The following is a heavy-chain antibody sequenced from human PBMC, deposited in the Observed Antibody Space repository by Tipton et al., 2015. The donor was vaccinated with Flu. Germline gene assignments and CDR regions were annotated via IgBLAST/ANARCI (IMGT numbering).Heavy chain of an antibody. CDR3: AGEGSGNAFDI. Sequence: TLSLTCTVSGGSVSSGSYYWSWIRQPPGKGLEWIGYIYYSGSTNYNPSLKSRVTISVDTSKNQFSLKLSSVTAADTAVYYCAGEGSGNAFDIWGQGTMVAVSS. CDR1: GGSVSSGSYY. CDR2: IYYSGST. V-gene: IGHV4-61*01. D-gene: IGHD3-10*01. J-gene: IGHJ3*02.